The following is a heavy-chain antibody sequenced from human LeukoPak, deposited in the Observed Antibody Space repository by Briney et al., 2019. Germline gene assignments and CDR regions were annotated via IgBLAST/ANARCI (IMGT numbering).Heavy chain of an antibody. D-gene: IGHD3-10*01. J-gene: IGHJ4*02. CDR2: ISWNSGSI. Sequence: PGGSLRLSCAASGFTFDDYAMHWVRQAPGKGLEWVSGISWNSGSIGYADSVKGRFTISRDNAKNSLYLQMNSLRAEDTALYYCAKDAGADATMFDYWGQGTLVTVSS. V-gene: IGHV3-9*01. CDR1: GFTFDDYA. CDR3: AKDAGADATMFDY.